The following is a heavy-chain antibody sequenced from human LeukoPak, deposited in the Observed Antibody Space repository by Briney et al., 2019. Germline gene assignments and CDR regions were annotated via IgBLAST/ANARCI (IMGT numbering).Heavy chain of an antibody. J-gene: IGHJ4*02. CDR1: GFTFSSYW. CDR2: INTDGSST. V-gene: IGHV3-74*01. D-gene: IGHD3-22*01. Sequence: GGSLRLSCAASGFTFSSYWMRWVRQPPGKGLVWVSRINTDGSSTSYADSVKGRFTISRDNAKNTLYLQMNRLRAEDTAVYYCARDLQAYYYDSSGYLWGQGTLVTVSS. CDR3: ARDLQAYYYDSSGYL.